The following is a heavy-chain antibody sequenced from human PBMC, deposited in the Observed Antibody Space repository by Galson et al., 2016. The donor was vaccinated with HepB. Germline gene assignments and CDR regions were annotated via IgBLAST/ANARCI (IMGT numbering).Heavy chain of an antibody. CDR2: IYYDGST. D-gene: IGHD3-9*01. CDR1: GYSISSSNW. J-gene: IGHJ5*02. CDR3: ARKEAGNYFGLGP. Sequence: SETLSLTCTVSGYSISSSNWWGWIRQPPGKGLEWIGYIYYDGSTYYNPSLKSRLTMSVDTSKNQFSLKLISVTAVDTAVYYCARKEAGNYFGLGPWGQGTLVTVSS. V-gene: IGHV4-28*01.